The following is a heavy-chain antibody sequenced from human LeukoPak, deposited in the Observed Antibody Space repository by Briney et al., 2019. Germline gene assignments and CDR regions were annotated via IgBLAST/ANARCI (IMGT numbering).Heavy chain of an antibody. CDR1: GLPISRFF. CDR3: VQTTGWPGFDY. V-gene: IGHV4-4*09. Sequence: PSETLSLICTTSGLPISRFFWNWVRQPPGKGLEWIGNIYDGVPTFFNPSLKSRVTISVDTSKGQFSLQLASVIAADTAVYYCVQTTGWPGFDYWGQGILVTVSS. CDR2: IYDGVPT. J-gene: IGHJ4*02. D-gene: IGHD6-19*01.